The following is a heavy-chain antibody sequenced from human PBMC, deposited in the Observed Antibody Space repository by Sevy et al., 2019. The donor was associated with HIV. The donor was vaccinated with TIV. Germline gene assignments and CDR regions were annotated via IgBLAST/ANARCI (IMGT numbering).Heavy chain of an antibody. CDR2: ISSDGSDR. CDR3: ANSWGRFDGSSWIYYYYGMDV. Sequence: GGSLRLSCAASGFTFSNYGMHWVRQAPGKGLEWVAVISSDGSDRDYADSVKGRFTISRDNSKNTLDLQMNRLRVDDTAVYYCANSWGRFDGSSWIYYYYGMDVWGQGTTVTVSS. CDR1: GFTFSNYG. D-gene: IGHD6-13*01. J-gene: IGHJ6*02. V-gene: IGHV3-30*18.